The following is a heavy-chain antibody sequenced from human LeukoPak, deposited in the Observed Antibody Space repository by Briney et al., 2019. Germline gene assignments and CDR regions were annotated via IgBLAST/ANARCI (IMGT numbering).Heavy chain of an antibody. CDR3: TSGIGTYDY. V-gene: IGHV3-23*01. J-gene: IGHJ4*02. D-gene: IGHD2-15*01. CDR1: GFTFRTYA. Sequence: GGSLRLSCTASGFTFRTYAMIWVRQAPGKGLEWVSAIRAGGDTTVYADAVRGRFTISRDNAKNTLYLQMNSLTVDDTAVYYCTSGIGTYDYWGLGAQVTVSS. CDR2: IRAGGDTT.